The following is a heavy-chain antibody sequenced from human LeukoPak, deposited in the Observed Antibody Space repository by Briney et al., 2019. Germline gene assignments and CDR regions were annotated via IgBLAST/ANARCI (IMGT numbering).Heavy chain of an antibody. Sequence: SVKVSCKASGGTFSDYSISWVRQAPGQGFQWMGRIIPIVNMVDYAKRFQGRVTIIADKSTSTAHMELSSLRSEDTAVYYCARGDGYNGFRYWSQGTLVTVSS. CDR1: GGTFSDYS. J-gene: IGHJ4*02. CDR3: ARGDGYNGFRY. D-gene: IGHD5-24*01. CDR2: IIPIVNMV. V-gene: IGHV1-69*02.